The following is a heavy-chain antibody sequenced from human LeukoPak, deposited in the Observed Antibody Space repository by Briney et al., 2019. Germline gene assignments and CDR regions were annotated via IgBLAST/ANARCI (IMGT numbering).Heavy chain of an antibody. CDR2: ISGSGGST. CDR3: AKGGRFLEWLLYSFDY. J-gene: IGHJ4*02. V-gene: IGHV3-23*01. Sequence: PGGSLRLSCAASGFTFSGYAMSWVRQAPGKGLEWVSAISGSGGSTYYADSVKGRFTISRDNSKNTLYLQMNSLRAEDTAVYYCAKGGRFLEWLLYSFDYWGQGTLVTVSS. CDR1: GFTFSGYA. D-gene: IGHD3-3*01.